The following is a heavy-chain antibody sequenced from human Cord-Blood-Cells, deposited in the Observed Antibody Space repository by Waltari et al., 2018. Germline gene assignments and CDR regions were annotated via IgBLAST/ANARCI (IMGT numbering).Heavy chain of an antibody. CDR3: ARDSIEYQLLSAYYYYYYMDV. V-gene: IGHV4-38-2*02. Sequence: QVQLQESGPGLVKPSETLSLTCTVSGYSISSGYYWGWIRQPPGKGLEWIGSIYHSGGTYYNPSLKSRVTISVDTSKNQFSLKLSSVTAADTAVYYCARDSIEYQLLSAYYYYYYMDVWGKGTTVTVSS. CDR1: GYSISSGYY. CDR2: IYHSGGT. D-gene: IGHD2-2*01. J-gene: IGHJ6*03.